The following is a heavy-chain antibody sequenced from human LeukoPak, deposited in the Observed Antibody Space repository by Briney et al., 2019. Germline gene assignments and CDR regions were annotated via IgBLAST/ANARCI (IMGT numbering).Heavy chain of an antibody. CDR3: AGVPWDIVVVPAAVGGDAFDI. Sequence: PSETLSLTCTVSSGSISSGTYYWSWIRQPAGKGLEWIGRIYSSGSTNYNPSLKSRVTISVDTSKNQFSLKLSSVTAADTAVYYCAGVPWDIVVVPAAVGGDAFDIWGQGTMVTVSS. CDR1: SGSISSGTYY. V-gene: IGHV4-61*02. D-gene: IGHD2-2*01. J-gene: IGHJ3*02. CDR2: IYSSGST.